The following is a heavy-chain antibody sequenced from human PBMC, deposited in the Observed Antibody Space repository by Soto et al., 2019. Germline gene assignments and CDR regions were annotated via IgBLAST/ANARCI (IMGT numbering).Heavy chain of an antibody. D-gene: IGHD1-26*01. CDR3: TTEMGGGVDDAFDI. CDR1: GFTFSNAW. V-gene: IGHV3-15*01. CDR2: IKSKTDGGTT. J-gene: IGHJ3*02. Sequence: GGSLRLSCAASGFTFSNAWMSWVRQAPGKGLEWVGRIKSKTDGGTTDYAAPVKGRFTISRDDSKNTLYLQMNSLKTEDTAVYYCTTEMGGGVDDAFDIWGQGTMVTVSS.